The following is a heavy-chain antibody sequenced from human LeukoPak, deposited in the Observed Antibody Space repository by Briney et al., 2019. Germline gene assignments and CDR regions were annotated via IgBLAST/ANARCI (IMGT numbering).Heavy chain of an antibody. V-gene: IGHV3-9*01. CDR1: GFTFDDYA. Sequence: GGSLRLSCAASGFTFDDYAMHWVRQAPGKGLEWVSGISWNSGSIGYADSVKGRFTTSRDNAKNSLYLQMNSLRAEDTALYYCAKDSSGGYGTDFDYWGQGTLVTVSS. J-gene: IGHJ4*02. CDR3: AKDSSGGYGTDFDY. D-gene: IGHD5-12*01. CDR2: ISWNSGSI.